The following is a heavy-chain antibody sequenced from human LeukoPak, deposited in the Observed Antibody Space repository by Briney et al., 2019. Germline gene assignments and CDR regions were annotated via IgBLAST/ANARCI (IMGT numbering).Heavy chain of an antibody. Sequence: SETLSLTCTVSGGSISGSTYYWGWIRQPPGKGLEWIGEINHSGSTNYNPSLKSRVTISVDTSKNQFSLKLSSVTAADTAVYYCARSHGYYYDRPVQHWGQGTLVTVSS. J-gene: IGHJ1*01. CDR2: INHSGST. V-gene: IGHV4-39*07. CDR3: ARSHGYYYDRPVQH. CDR1: GGSISGSTYY. D-gene: IGHD3-22*01.